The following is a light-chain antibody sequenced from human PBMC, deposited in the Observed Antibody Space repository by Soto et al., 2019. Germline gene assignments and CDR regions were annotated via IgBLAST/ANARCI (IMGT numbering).Light chain of an antibody. J-gene: IGLJ1*01. CDR3: SSKRDSSTLFV. V-gene: IGLV2-14*01. CDR2: EVT. Sequence: QSVLTQPASVSGSPGQSITISCTGTSSDVGAYNYVSWYQHHPGKVPKLLIYEVTNRPSGVSDRLSGSKSGNTASLTISGLQAEDEADYYCSSKRDSSTLFVFGTGTRSPS. CDR1: SSDVGAYNY.